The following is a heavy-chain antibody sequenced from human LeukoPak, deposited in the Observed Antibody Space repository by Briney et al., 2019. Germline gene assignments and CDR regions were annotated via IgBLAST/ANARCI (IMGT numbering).Heavy chain of an antibody. D-gene: IGHD4-17*01. CDR3: ARVLRDYGDYIPPGAFDI. CDR1: GFTVSSNY. Sequence: GGSLGLSCAASGFTVSSNYMSWVRQAPGKGLEWVSVIYSGGSTYYADSVKGRFTISRDNSKNTLYLQMNSLRAEDTAVYYCARVLRDYGDYIPPGAFDIWGQGTMVTVSS. J-gene: IGHJ3*02. CDR2: IYSGGST. V-gene: IGHV3-66*01.